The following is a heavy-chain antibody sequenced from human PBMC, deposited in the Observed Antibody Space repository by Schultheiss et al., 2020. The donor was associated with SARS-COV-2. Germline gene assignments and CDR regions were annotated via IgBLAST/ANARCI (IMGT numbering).Heavy chain of an antibody. D-gene: IGHD6-13*01. J-gene: IGHJ6*02. CDR2: IYYSGST. V-gene: IGHV4-31*03. CDR1: GGSISSSSYY. CDR3: ARDSSSWTGYYYGMDV. Sequence: SETLSLTCTVSGGSISSSSYYWGWIRQPPGKGLEWIGYIYYSGSTYYNPSLKSRVTISVDTSKNQFSLKLSSVTAADTAVYYCARDSSSWTGYYYGMDVWGQGTTVTVSS.